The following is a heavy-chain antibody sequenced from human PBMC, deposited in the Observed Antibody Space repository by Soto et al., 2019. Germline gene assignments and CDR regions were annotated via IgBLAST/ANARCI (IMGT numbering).Heavy chain of an antibody. CDR3: AKNGQPPYYYYGMDV. V-gene: IGHV1-18*01. Sequence: QGQLVQSGPEVKKPGASVKVSCNASGYTFSRYGISWVRQAPGQGLEWMGWVSGYNGDTKYAQKVQGRVTMTIDTSTYTAYMELRSLKSDDTAKYYCAKNGQPPYYYYGMDVWGQGTTVTVSS. CDR2: VSGYNGDT. CDR1: GYTFSRYG. D-gene: IGHD2-8*01. J-gene: IGHJ6*02.